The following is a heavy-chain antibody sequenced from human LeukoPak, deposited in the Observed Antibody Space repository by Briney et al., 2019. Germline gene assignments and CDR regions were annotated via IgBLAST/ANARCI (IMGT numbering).Heavy chain of an antibody. D-gene: IGHD1-26*01. V-gene: IGHV1-2*02. Sequence: ASVKVSCKASGYTFTGYYMHWVRQAPGQGLEWMGWINPNSGGTNYAQKLQGRVTMTTDTSTSTAYMELRSLRSDDTAVYYCARDPPIFIVGATLDYWGQGTLVTVSS. CDR1: GYTFTGYY. CDR2: INPNSGGT. J-gene: IGHJ4*02. CDR3: ARDPPIFIVGATLDY.